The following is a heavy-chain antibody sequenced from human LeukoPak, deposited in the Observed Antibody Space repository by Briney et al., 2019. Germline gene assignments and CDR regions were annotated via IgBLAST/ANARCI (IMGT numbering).Heavy chain of an antibody. V-gene: IGHV3-7*01. CDR1: GFTFSSYW. CDR2: IKQDGSEK. CDR3: ARAPNYDILTGFGDY. J-gene: IGHJ4*02. Sequence: GGSLRLSCAASGFTFSSYWMSWVRQAPGKGLEWVANIKQDGSEKYYVDSVKGRFTISRDNAKSSLYLQMNSLRAEDTAVYYCARAPNYDILTGFGDYWGQGTLVTVSS. D-gene: IGHD3-9*01.